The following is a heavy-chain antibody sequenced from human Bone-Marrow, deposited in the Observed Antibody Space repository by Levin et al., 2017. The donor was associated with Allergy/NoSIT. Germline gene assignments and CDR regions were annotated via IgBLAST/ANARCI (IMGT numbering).Heavy chain of an antibody. CDR1: GFTFSDYY. CDR2: MSSAGTSI. J-gene: IGHJ6*01. V-gene: IGHV3-11*01. D-gene: IGHD6-19*01. CDR3: AGDACGCGWGYGMGV. Sequence: SGGSLRLSCAASGFTFSDYYMSWIRQAPGKGLEWVAYMSSAGTSIYYADSVKGRFTISRDNGKNSLYLQMNSLRDEDTAVYYCAGDACGCGWGYGMGVWGQGTTVTVSS.